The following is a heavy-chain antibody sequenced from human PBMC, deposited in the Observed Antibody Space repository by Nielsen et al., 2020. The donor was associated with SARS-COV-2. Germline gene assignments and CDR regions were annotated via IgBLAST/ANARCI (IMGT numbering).Heavy chain of an antibody. J-gene: IGHJ4*02. D-gene: IGHD2-8*01. CDR2: ISSSGSYI. CDR3: ATDQYCPNGICSSGGRDY. Sequence: WIRQPPGKGLEWVSHISSSGSYIYYADSVKDRFTISRDNAKNSVYLQMNSLRAEDTAVYYCATDQYCPNGICSSGGRDYWGQGTLVTVSS. V-gene: IGHV3-21*01.